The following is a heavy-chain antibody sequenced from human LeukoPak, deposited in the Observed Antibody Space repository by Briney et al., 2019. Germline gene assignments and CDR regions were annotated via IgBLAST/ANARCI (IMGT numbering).Heavy chain of an antibody. Sequence: SVKVSCKASGGTFSSYAISWVRQAPGQGLEWMGGIIPIFGTANYAQKFQGRATITADESTTTAYMELNSLRSEDTAVYYCALEFRTFYAVFDYWGQGTLVTVSS. D-gene: IGHD2-21*01. CDR2: IIPIFGTA. CDR3: ALEFRTFYAVFDY. J-gene: IGHJ4*02. V-gene: IGHV1-69*13. CDR1: GGTFSSYA.